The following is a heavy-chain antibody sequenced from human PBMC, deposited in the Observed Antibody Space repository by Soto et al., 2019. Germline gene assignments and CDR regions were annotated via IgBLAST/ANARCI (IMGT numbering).Heavy chain of an antibody. Sequence: DVQLVESGGDLVQPGGSLRLSCAASGFTFDSCVMSWVRQAPGKGLEWLSLISGSGRYTDYADSVKGRFTISRDNSKNTLYRQMHSLRVEDTAVYYCAKDPPSERMQPDYGMYVWGQGTTVTVSS. V-gene: IGHV3-23*04. CDR3: AKDPPSERMQPDYGMYV. J-gene: IGHJ6*02. D-gene: IGHD6-13*01. CDR1: GFTFDSCV. CDR2: ISGSGRYT.